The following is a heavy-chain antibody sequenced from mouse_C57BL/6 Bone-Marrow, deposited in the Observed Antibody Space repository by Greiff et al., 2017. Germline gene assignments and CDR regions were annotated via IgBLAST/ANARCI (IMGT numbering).Heavy chain of an antibody. J-gene: IGHJ2*01. V-gene: IGHV1-64*01. CDR3: ANYPFDY. CDR2: IHPNSGST. D-gene: IGHD5-5*01. CDR1: GYTFTSYW. Sequence: QVQLQQPGAELVKPGASVTLSCKASGYTFTSYWMPWVKQRPGQGLEWIGMIHPNSGSTNYNEKFKSKATLTVYKSSRTAYMQLRILTSEDSAVYYCANYPFDYWGQGTTLTVSS.